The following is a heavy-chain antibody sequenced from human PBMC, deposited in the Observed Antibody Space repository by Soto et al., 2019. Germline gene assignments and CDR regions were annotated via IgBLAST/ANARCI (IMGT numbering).Heavy chain of an antibody. J-gene: IGHJ6*02. D-gene: IGHD2-8*01. CDR3: ARAVYCTTGNCWDEFYCYNMDV. Sequence: SWSLSLACVASGASVNSNEHWWTWERQPPGKGREWIGASYHTGGVNYMSCRRGRITMSVDKTKNQFPLKLSSMTAADTATYYWARAVYCTTGNCWDEFYCYNMDVWGQGTTVTVSS. CDR2: SYHTGGV. CDR1: GASVNSNEHW. V-gene: IGHV4-4*02.